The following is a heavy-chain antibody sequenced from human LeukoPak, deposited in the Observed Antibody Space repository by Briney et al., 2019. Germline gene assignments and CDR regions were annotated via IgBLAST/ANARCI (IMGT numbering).Heavy chain of an antibody. CDR2: INHNGNVN. Sequence: GGSLRLSCAASGFTFSSYWMNWASQAPGKGLEWVASINHNGNVNYYVDSVKGRFTISRDNAKNSLYLQMSNLRAEDTAVYFCARGGGLDVWGQGATVTISS. D-gene: IGHD3-16*01. V-gene: IGHV3-7*03. CDR1: GFTFSSYW. J-gene: IGHJ6*02. CDR3: ARGGGLDV.